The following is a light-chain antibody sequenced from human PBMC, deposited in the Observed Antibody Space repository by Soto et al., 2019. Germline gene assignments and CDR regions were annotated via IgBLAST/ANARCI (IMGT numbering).Light chain of an antibody. CDR3: GAENGSGSNDV. CDR1: SGYSNYK. Sequence: QPVLTQPPSASASLGASVTLTCTLSSGYSNYKVDWYQQRPGKGPRFVMRVGTGGIVGSKGDGIPDRFSVLGSGLNRYLTLKNIPEEDEREYHCGAENGSGSNDVFGTRTKLTVL. V-gene: IGLV9-49*01. J-gene: IGLJ1*01. CDR2: VGTGGIVG.